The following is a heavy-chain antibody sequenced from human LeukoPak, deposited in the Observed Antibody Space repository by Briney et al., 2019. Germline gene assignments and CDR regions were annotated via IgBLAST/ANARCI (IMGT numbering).Heavy chain of an antibody. CDR2: IYYSGST. V-gene: IGHV4-39*07. J-gene: IGHJ4*02. Sequence: SETLSLTCTVSGDSISSSSYYWGWIRQPPGKGLEWIGTIYYSGSTYYNPSLKSRVTISVDTSKNQFSLKLSSVTAADTAVYYCARSKYSSSSRFDYWGQGTLVTVSS. CDR1: GDSISSSSYY. D-gene: IGHD6-6*01. CDR3: ARSKYSSSSRFDY.